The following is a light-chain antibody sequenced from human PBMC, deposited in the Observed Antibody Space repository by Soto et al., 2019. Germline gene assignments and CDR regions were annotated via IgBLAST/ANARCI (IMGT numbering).Light chain of an antibody. J-gene: IGKJ4*01. CDR2: DAS. CDR1: QSVSGY. Sequence: EIVLTQSPATLSLSPGNRATLSCRASQSVSGYLAWYQQKPGQAPRLLIYDASNRATGIPARFSGSGSGTDFSLTSPSLEPEAFAVYYWQRRRNWPSTFGGGTKVEI. V-gene: IGKV3-11*01. CDR3: QRRRNWPST.